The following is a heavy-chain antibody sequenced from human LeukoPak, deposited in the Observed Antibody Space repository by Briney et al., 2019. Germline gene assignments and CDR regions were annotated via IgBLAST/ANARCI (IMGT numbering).Heavy chain of an antibody. CDR1: GFTFSSYG. CDR3: ARYRYCSSANCYGDY. V-gene: IGHV3-7*03. Sequence: GGSLRLSCAASGFTFSSYGMHWVRQAPGKGLEWVANIKPDGSEGYYVDSVKGRFTISRDNAKNSLYLQMNSLRAEDTAVYYCARYRYCSSANCYGDYWGQGTLVTVSS. D-gene: IGHD2-2*01. J-gene: IGHJ4*02. CDR2: IKPDGSEG.